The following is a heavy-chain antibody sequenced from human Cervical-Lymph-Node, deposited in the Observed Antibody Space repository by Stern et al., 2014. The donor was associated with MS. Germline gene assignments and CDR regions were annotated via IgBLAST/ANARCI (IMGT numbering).Heavy chain of an antibody. CDR3: AREKRGATGTLFDY. J-gene: IGHJ4*02. Sequence: QVQLVQSGAEVKKPGASVKVSCKASRYTFTDYAIHWVRQAPGQRLELMGWINAANGDTKYSQKYPDRITMTRDPSAGTAYMELSSLRSEDTAVYYCAREKRGATGTLFDYWGQGTLVTVSS. V-gene: IGHV1-3*01. D-gene: IGHD1-1*01. CDR2: INAANGDT. CDR1: RYTFTDYA.